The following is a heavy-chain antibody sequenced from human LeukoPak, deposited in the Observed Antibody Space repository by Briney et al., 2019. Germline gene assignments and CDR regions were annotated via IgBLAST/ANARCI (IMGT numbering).Heavy chain of an antibody. J-gene: IGHJ4*02. D-gene: IGHD3-22*01. CDR3: SSGQTYYYDSSGYYYGSTFDY. V-gene: IGHV3-23*01. Sequence: GGSLRLSCAASGFTFSSYAMSWVRQAPGKGLEWVSAISGSGDSTYYADSVKGRFTISRDNSKNTLYLQMNSLRAEDTAVYYCSSGQTYYYDSSGYYYGSTFDYWGQGTLVTVSS. CDR1: GFTFSSYA. CDR2: ISGSGDST.